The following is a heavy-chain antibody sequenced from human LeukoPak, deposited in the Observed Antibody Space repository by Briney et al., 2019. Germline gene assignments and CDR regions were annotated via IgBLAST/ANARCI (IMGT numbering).Heavy chain of an antibody. CDR1: GFSLSTSKMC. CDR3: ARTIGYCIGGSCYYFDY. J-gene: IGHJ4*02. D-gene: IGHD2-15*01. V-gene: IGHV2-70*11. Sequence: SGPALVKPTQTLTLTCTFSGFSLSTSKMCVSWIRQPPGKALEWLARIDWDDDKHFSTSLKTRLTISKDTSKNQVVLTMTNKDPVDTATYYCARTIGYCIGGSCYYFDYWGQGTLVTVSS. CDR2: IDWDDDK.